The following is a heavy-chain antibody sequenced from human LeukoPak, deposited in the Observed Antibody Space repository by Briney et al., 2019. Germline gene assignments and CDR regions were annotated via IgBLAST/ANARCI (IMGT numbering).Heavy chain of an antibody. V-gene: IGHV3-7*01. Sequence: GGSLRLSCAASGFTFSSYWMSWVRQAPGKGLEWVANIKQDGSEKYYVDSVKGRFTISRDNAKNSLYLQMNSLRAEDTAVYYCARPKNAGIADNWFDPWGQGTLVTVSS. CDR3: ARPKNAGIADNWFDP. CDR2: IKQDGSEK. CDR1: GFTFSSYW. J-gene: IGHJ5*02. D-gene: IGHD6-13*01.